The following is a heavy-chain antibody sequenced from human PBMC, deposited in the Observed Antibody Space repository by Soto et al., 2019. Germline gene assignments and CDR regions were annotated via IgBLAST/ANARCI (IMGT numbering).Heavy chain of an antibody. Sequence: GGSLRLSCAASGFTFSMYCRHWVRQAPGKGLEWMATVYYDGHNKYYADSVRGRFTISRDNSKNMVYLQMNSLRAEDTAVYYCARDPPSTLGSFDIWGRGTMVTVSS. J-gene: IGHJ3*02. CDR1: GFTFSMYC. CDR3: ARDPPSTLGSFDI. CDR2: VYYDGHNK. D-gene: IGHD2-2*01. V-gene: IGHV3-33*01.